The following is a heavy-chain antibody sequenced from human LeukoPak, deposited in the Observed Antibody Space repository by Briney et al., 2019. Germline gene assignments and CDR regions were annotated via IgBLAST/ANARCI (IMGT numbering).Heavy chain of an antibody. D-gene: IGHD2-15*01. J-gene: IGHJ4*02. V-gene: IGHV3-48*01. Sequence: HSGGSLRLSCAASGFTFSSYWMSWVRQAPGKGLEWVSYISSSSSTIYYADSVKGRFTISRDNAKNSLYLQMNSLRAEDTAVYYCARGARAGWSDYWGQGTLVTVSS. CDR1: GFTFSSYW. CDR2: ISSSSSTI. CDR3: ARGARAGWSDY.